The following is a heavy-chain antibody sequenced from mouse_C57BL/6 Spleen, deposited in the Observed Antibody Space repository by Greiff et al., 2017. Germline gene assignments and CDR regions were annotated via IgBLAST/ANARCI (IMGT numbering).Heavy chain of an antibody. CDR2: IYPGSGST. D-gene: IGHD2-4*01. CDR3: STKEDYDYDGAWLAY. CDR1: GYTFTSYW. V-gene: IGHV1-55*01. J-gene: IGHJ3*01. Sequence: QVHVKQSGAELVKPGASVKLSCKASGYTFTSYWITWVKQRPGQGLEWIGDIYPGSGSTNYNEKFKSKATLTGDTSSSTAYMQLSSLTSEDSAVYYCSTKEDYDYDGAWLAYWGQGTLVTVSA.